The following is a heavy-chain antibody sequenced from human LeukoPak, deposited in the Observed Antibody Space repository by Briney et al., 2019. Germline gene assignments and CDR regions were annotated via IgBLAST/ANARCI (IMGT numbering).Heavy chain of an antibody. J-gene: IGHJ4*02. CDR1: GYSFTSYW. CDR2: IYPGDSDT. D-gene: IGHD3-22*01. CDR3: AVTPNYYDSSGYYRPFDY. Sequence: GESLKISCKGSGYSFTSYWIGWVRQMPGKGLEWMGIIYPGDSDTRYSPSFQGQVTISADKSISTAYLQRSSLKASDTAMYYCAVTPNYYDSSGYYRPFDYWGQGTLVTVSS. V-gene: IGHV5-51*01.